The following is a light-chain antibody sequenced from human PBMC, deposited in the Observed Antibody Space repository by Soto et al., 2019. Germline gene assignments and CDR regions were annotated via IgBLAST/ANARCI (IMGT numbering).Light chain of an antibody. CDR1: QSITTY. Sequence: DIQMTQSPSTLSASVGDRVTITCRASQSITTYLNWYRQKPGKAPKLLIYDASSLESGVPSRFSGSGSGTEFTLTISSLQPDDFATYYCQQYNSYPWTFGQGTKVDIK. CDR2: DAS. V-gene: IGKV1-5*01. CDR3: QQYNSYPWT. J-gene: IGKJ1*01.